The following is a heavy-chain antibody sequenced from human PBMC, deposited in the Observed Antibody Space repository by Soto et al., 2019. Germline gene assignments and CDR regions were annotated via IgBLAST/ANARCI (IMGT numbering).Heavy chain of an antibody. J-gene: IGHJ4*02. V-gene: IGHV3-30-3*01. CDR2: LSSDGTNE. CDR1: RFTFTTYA. Sequence: GGTLRLSCAASRFTFTTYAMNWVRQAPGKGLEWVALLSSDGTNEHYADSVRDRFTFSRDNSRNTLFLQMNNLRTDDTAVYYCARCWNISGWYCSFHFCGQRTPVTVSS. D-gene: IGHD6-19*01. CDR3: ARCWNISGWYCSFHF.